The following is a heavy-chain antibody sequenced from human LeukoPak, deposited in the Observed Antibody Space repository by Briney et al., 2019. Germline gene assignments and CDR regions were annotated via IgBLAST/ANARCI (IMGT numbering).Heavy chain of an antibody. J-gene: IGHJ4*02. CDR1: GFSFSRYW. V-gene: IGHV3-7*04. Sequence: GGSLRLSCVASGFSFSRYWMSWVRQGPGKGLEWVANIEQDGSEKDYVDSVKGRFTISRDNAKNSLYLQMHSLRAEDTAVYYCARDTRGYASFDYWGQGTLVTVSS. CDR2: IEQDGSEK. CDR3: ARDTRGYASFDY. D-gene: IGHD2-2*01.